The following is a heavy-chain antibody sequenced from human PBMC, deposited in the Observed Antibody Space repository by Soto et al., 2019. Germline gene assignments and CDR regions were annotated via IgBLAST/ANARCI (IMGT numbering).Heavy chain of an antibody. CDR3: ARGPDIVVVPAPPFDY. D-gene: IGHD2-2*01. V-gene: IGHV4-34*01. J-gene: IGHJ4*02. CDR1: GGSFSGYY. CDR2: INHSGST. Sequence: LPETLSLTCAVYGGSFSGYYWSWIRQPPGKGLEWIGEINHSGSTNYNPSLKSRVTISVDTSKNQFSLKLSSVTAADTAVYYCARGPDIVVVPAPPFDYWGQGTLVTVSS.